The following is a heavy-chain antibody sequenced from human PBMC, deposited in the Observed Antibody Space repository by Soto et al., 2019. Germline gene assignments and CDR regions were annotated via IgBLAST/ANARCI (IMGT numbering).Heavy chain of an antibody. Sequence: QVQLVEPGGGVVQPGRSLRLSCAASGFTFSSYAMHWVRQAPGKGLEWVAVISYDGSNKYYADSVKGRFTISRDNSKNTLYLQMNSLRAEDTAVYYCARGLLEEWELLFRPGFDYWGQGTLVTVSS. CDR2: ISYDGSNK. J-gene: IGHJ4*02. V-gene: IGHV3-30-3*01. D-gene: IGHD1-26*01. CDR1: GFTFSSYA. CDR3: ARGLLEEWELLFRPGFDY.